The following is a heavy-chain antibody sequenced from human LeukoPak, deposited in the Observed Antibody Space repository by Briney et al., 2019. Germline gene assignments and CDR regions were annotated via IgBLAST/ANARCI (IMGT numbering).Heavy chain of an antibody. CDR3: ARDRGIVGATGWFDP. Sequence: ASVKVSCKASGGTFSSYAISWVRQAPGQGLEWMGGIIPIFGTANYAQKFQGRVTITADESTSTAYMELSSLRSEDTAVYYCARDRGIVGATGWFDPWGQGTLVTVSS. V-gene: IGHV1-69*13. J-gene: IGHJ5*02. D-gene: IGHD1-26*01. CDR1: GGTFSSYA. CDR2: IIPIFGTA.